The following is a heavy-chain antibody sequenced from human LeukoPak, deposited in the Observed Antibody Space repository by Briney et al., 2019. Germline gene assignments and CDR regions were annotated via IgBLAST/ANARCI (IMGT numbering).Heavy chain of an antibody. CDR1: GYTFTSYG. CDR3: ARDLWGIVATSPADY. Sequence: ASVKVSCKASGYTFTSYGISWVRQAPGQGLEWMGWISAYNGNTNYAQKLQGRVTMTTDTSTSTAYMELRSLRSDDTAVYYCARDLWGIVATSPADYWGQGTLVTVSS. J-gene: IGHJ4*02. D-gene: IGHD5-12*01. CDR2: ISAYNGNT. V-gene: IGHV1-18*01.